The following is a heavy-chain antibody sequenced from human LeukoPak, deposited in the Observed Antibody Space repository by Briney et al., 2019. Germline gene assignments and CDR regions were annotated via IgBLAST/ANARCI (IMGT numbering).Heavy chain of an antibody. D-gene: IGHD2-2*02. Sequence: GASVKVSCKASGYTFTGYYMHWVGQAPGQGLEWVGRINPNSGGTNYAQKFQGRVTMTRDTSISTAYMELNTLRSDDTAVYYCAREDGFCSSSSCYNDYWGQGTLVTVSS. CDR3: AREDGFCSSSSCYNDY. V-gene: IGHV1-2*06. CDR1: GYTFTGYY. J-gene: IGHJ4*02. CDR2: INPNSGGT.